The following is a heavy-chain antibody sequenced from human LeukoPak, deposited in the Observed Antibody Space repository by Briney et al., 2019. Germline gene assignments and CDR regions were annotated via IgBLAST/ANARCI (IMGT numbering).Heavy chain of an antibody. CDR2: IKQDGSEK. CDR1: GFTFSNYW. Sequence: LGGSLRLSCAASGFTFSNYWMSWVRQAPGKGLEWVAKIKQDGSEKYYVDSVKGRFAISRDNAKNSLYLQMDSLRAEDTAVYYCAKDISDIVVVPTDGMDVWGQGTTVTVSS. V-gene: IGHV3-7*01. CDR3: AKDISDIVVVPTDGMDV. J-gene: IGHJ6*02. D-gene: IGHD2-2*01.